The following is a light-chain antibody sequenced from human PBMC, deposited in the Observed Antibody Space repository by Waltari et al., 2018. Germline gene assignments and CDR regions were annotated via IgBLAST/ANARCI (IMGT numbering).Light chain of an antibody. CDR2: RND. CDR1: SSNIGSNT. V-gene: IGLV1-44*01. J-gene: IGLJ3*02. CDR3: AAWDDSLNGPV. Sequence: QSVLTQPPSASGTPGQRVTISCSGSSSNIGSNTVNWYLQLPGTAPKLLIYRNDHRPSGVPDRFSGSKSGTSASLAISGLQSEDEADYYCAAWDDSLNGPVFGGGTKLTVV.